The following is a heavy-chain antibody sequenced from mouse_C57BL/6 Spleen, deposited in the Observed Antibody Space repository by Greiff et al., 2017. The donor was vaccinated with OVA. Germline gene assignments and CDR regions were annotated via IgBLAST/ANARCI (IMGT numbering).Heavy chain of an antibody. V-gene: IGHV1-52*01. Sequence: QVQLQQPGAELVRPGSSVKLSCKASGYTFTSYWMHWVKQRPIQGLEWIGNIDPSDSETHYNQKFKDKATLTVDKSSSTAYMQLSSLTSEDSAVYYCARRGYAQGYFDVWGTGTTVTVSS. J-gene: IGHJ1*03. D-gene: IGHD3-1*01. CDR3: ARRGYAQGYFDV. CDR2: IDPSDSET. CDR1: GYTFTSYW.